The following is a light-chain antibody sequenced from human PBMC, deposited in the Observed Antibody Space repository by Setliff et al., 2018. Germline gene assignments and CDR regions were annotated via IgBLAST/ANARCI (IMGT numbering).Light chain of an antibody. V-gene: IGLV2-8*01. Sequence: QSVLTQTPSASGSPGQSVTISCTGTSSDDVSWYQQHPGKAPQLIIFEVSRRPSGVPDRFSGSKSGRTASLTASGLQADDEADYYCSAYVGNYHYVFGTGTKVTVL. CDR1: SSDD. CDR3: SAYVGNYHYV. J-gene: IGLJ1*01. CDR2: EVS.